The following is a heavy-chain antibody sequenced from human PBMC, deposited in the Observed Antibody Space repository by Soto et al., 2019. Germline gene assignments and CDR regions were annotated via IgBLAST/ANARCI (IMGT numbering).Heavy chain of an antibody. CDR2: ISVSARTI. J-gene: IGHJ4*02. CDR1: GFSLGDYS. V-gene: IGHV3-11*01. Sequence: GGSLRLSCAASGFSLGDYSMSWIRQAPGKGLEWVSYISVSARTIYYADSVNGRITISRDNAKNSLFLHMNSLRAEDTAVYYSASDPADFHYFDYWGQGALVTVSS. CDR3: ASDPADFHYFDY. D-gene: IGHD2-21*02.